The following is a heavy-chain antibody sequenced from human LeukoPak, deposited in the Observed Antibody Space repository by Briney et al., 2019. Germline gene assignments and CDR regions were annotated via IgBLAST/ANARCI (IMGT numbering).Heavy chain of an antibody. CDR3: VRRDHGVFDI. Sequence: GGSLRLSCAASGFTFSSYAMSWVRQAPGKGLEWVSAIGTAGDIYYPGSVKGRFTISRENAKNSLYLQMNSLRAGDTAVYYCVRRDHGVFDIWGQGTLVTVSS. V-gene: IGHV3-13*01. CDR2: IGTAGDI. J-gene: IGHJ3*02. D-gene: IGHD1-14*01. CDR1: GFTFSSYA.